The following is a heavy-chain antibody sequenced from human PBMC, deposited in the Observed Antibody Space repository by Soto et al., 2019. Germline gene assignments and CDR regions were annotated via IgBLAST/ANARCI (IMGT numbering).Heavy chain of an antibody. CDR3: ARLPYCSGDGCHTEARQWVDS. D-gene: IGHD2-15*01. CDR2: INQGGDT. J-gene: IGHJ5*01. CDR1: GGSFSGYY. V-gene: IGHV4-34*01. Sequence: QVQLHQWGAGLVKPSETLSLTCSVFGGSFSGYYWTWIRQSPNKGLEWIGEINQGGDTNYNPSLKSRLTISIDTSKKQLSLKLRSVTAADTAVYYCARLPYCSGDGCHTEARQWVDSWGQGTQVTVSS.